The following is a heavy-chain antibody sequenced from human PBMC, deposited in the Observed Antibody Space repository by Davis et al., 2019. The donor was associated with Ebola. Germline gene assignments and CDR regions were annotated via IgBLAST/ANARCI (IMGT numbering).Heavy chain of an antibody. J-gene: IGHJ6*04. CDR2: IIPILGIA. CDR3: ARDRFAPYYYYGMDV. V-gene: IGHV1-69*04. D-gene: IGHD3-3*01. CDR1: GGTFSSYT. Sequence: SVKVSCKASGGTFSSYTISWVRQAPGQGLEWMGRIIPILGIANYAQKFQGRVTITADKSTSTAYMELSSLRSEDTAVYYCARDRFAPYYYYGMDVWGKGTTVTVSS.